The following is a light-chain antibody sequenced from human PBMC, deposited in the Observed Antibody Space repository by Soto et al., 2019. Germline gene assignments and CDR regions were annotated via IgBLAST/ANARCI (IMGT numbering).Light chain of an antibody. CDR3: LQYSSYPWT. J-gene: IGKJ1*01. V-gene: IGKV1-17*01. Sequence: DIQMTQSPSSLSASVGDRVTITCRASQDVRDDLGWYQQTPGKAPERLIYEASTLHRGVPSRFRGSGSGTEFTLTISSLQTGDFSTYYCLQYSSYPWTFGQGTNVEIK. CDR2: EAS. CDR1: QDVRDD.